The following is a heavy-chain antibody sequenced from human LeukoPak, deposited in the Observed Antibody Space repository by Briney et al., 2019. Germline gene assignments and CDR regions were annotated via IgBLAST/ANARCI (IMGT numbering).Heavy chain of an antibody. D-gene: IGHD1-14*01. V-gene: IGHV3-7*01. J-gene: IGHJ5*02. CDR3: ARDLRGRSWFDP. CDR1: GFTFDDYW. CDR2: IKQDGSEK. Sequence: GGSLRLSCGASGFTFDDYWMTWVRQAPGKGLEWVANIKQDGSEKYYVDSVKGRFTISRDNAKSSLYLQMNTLRAEDTAVYYCARDLRGRSWFDPWGQGTLVTVSS.